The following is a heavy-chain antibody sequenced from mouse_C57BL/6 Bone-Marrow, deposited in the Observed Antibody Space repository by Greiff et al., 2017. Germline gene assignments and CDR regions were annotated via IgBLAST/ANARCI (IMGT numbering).Heavy chain of an antibody. CDR1: GFSLTSYG. Sequence: QVQLQQSGPGLVQPSQSLSITCTVSGFSLTSYGVHWVRQSPGKGLEWLGVIWRGGSTDSTAAFMSRLSITKDNSKSQVFFKMNSRQADDTAIYYCAKKWGAGSYYFDYWGQGTTLTVSS. D-gene: IGHD3-3*01. V-gene: IGHV2-5*01. J-gene: IGHJ2*01. CDR3: AKKWGAGSYYFDY. CDR2: IWRGGST.